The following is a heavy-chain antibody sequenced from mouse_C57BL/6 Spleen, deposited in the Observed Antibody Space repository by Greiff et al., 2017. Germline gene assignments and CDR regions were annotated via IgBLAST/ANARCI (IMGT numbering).Heavy chain of an antibody. CDR3: TRDGTGTGFAY. V-gene: IGHV5-9-1*02. CDR1: GFTFSSYA. J-gene: IGHJ3*01. Sequence: EVKVVESGAGLVKPGGSLKLSCAASGFTFSSYAMSWVRQTPEKRLEWVAYISSGGDYIYYADTVKGRFTISRDNARNTLYLQMSSLKSEDTAMYYCTRDGTGTGFAYWGQGTLVTVSA. CDR2: ISSGGDYI. D-gene: IGHD4-1*01.